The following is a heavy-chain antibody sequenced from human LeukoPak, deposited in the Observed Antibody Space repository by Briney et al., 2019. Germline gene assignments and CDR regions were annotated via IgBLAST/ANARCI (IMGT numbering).Heavy chain of an antibody. Sequence: GGSLRLSCAASGFTFSSYAMSWVRQAPGKGLEWVSAISGSGGSTYYADSVKGRFIISRDNSKNTLYLQMNSLRAEDTAVYYCAKGRTYYGSGSSDYWGQGTLVTVSS. CDR2: ISGSGGST. V-gene: IGHV3-23*01. D-gene: IGHD3-10*01. CDR3: AKGRTYYGSGSSDY. J-gene: IGHJ4*02. CDR1: GFTFSSYA.